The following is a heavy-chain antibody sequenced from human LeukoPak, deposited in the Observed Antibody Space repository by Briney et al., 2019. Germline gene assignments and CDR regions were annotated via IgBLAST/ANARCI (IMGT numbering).Heavy chain of an antibody. Sequence: SQTLSLTCTVSGGSISSGGYYWSWIRQSPGKGLEWIGYIFYSGSTNYNPSLKSRVTMSLDTSKNQFSLKLSSVTAADTAVYFCARLRLSGGSFSVGWFDPWGQGIQVTVSS. CDR3: ARLRLSGGSFSVGWFDP. J-gene: IGHJ5*02. CDR2: IFYSGST. CDR1: GGSISSGGYY. D-gene: IGHD1-26*01. V-gene: IGHV4-61*08.